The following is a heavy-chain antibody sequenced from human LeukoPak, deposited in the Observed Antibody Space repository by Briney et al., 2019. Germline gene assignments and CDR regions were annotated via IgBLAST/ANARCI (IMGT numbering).Heavy chain of an antibody. CDR3: ARTFYDFWSGFSNYDSFHI. J-gene: IGHJ3*02. CDR2: ISGSGGST. CDR1: GFTFSSYA. Sequence: PGGSLRLSCAASGFTFSSYAMSWVRQAPGKGLEWVSGISGSGGSTYYADSVKGRFTISRDNSKNTLSLQMNSLRAEDTAVYYCARTFYDFWSGFSNYDSFHIWGQGTLVTVSS. V-gene: IGHV3-23*01. D-gene: IGHD3-3*01.